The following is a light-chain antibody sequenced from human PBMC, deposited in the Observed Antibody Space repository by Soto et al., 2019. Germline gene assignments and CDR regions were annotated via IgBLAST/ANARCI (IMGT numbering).Light chain of an antibody. CDR1: SSNIGSNT. CDR2: SNN. CDR3: AAWDDSLNGLV. V-gene: IGLV1-44*01. J-gene: IGLJ1*01. Sequence: QSVLTQPPSASGTPGQRVTITCSGSSSNIGSNTVNCYQQLPGTAPKLLIYSNNQRPSGVHDRFSGSKSGTSASLAISGLQSDDEADDYCAAWDDSLNGLVFGTGTKLTVL.